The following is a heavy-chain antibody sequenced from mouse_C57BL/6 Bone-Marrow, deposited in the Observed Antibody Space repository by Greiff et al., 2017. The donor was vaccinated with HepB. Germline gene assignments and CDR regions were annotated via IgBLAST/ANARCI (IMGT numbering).Heavy chain of an antibody. D-gene: IGHD2-1*01. V-gene: IGHV1-19*01. J-gene: IGHJ3*01. CDR3: ATGYDNYAWFAD. Sequence: VQLQQSGPVLVKPGASVKMSCKASGYTFTDYYMNWVKQSHGKSLEWIGVINPYNGGTSYNQKFKGKATLTVDKSSSTAYMELNSLTSEDSAVYYCATGYDNYAWFADWGQGTLVTVSA. CDR2: INPYNGGT. CDR1: GYTFTDYY.